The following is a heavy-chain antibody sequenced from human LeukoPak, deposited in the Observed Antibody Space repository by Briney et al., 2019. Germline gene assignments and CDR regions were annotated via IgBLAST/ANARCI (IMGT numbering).Heavy chain of an antibody. D-gene: IGHD4-17*01. CDR3: ASDAGDYDFPDAFDI. CDR1: GFTFSSYS. Sequence: GGSLRLSCAASGFTFSSYSMNWVRQAPGKGLEWVSYISSSSSTIYYADSVKGRFTISRDNAKNSLYLQMNSLRAEDTAVYYCASDAGDYDFPDAFDIWGQGTMVTVSS. V-gene: IGHV3-48*01. J-gene: IGHJ3*02. CDR2: ISSSSSTI.